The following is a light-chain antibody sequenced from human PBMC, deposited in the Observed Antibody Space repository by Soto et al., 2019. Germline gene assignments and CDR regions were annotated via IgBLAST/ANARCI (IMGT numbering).Light chain of an antibody. CDR3: LQYADLPFT. J-gene: IGKJ3*01. V-gene: IGKV1-33*01. CDR2: TAS. Sequence: DIQMTQSPSSLAASVGDRVTITCQASQDIGNSVNWYQQKPGKAPNLLIYTASNLETGVPSRFSGSGSGTDFTIAISSLQHEDFATCYCLQYADLPFTFGPGTNLDIQ. CDR1: QDIGNS.